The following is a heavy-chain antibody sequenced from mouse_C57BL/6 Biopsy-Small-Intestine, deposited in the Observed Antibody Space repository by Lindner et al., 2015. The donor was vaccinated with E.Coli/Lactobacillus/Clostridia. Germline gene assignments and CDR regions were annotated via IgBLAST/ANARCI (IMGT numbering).Heavy chain of an antibody. CDR2: IDPSTGGT. J-gene: IGHJ2*01. Sequence: VQLQESGPELVKPGASVKISCKASGCSFTDYYMNWVKQSPEKNLEWIGEIDPSTGGTTYNQKFKAKATLTVDKSSSTAYMQLKSLTSEDSAVYYCAYGYDGVYYFDYWGQGTTLTISS. D-gene: IGHD2-2*01. CDR1: GCSFTDYY. CDR3: AYGYDGVYYFDY. V-gene: IGHV1-42*01.